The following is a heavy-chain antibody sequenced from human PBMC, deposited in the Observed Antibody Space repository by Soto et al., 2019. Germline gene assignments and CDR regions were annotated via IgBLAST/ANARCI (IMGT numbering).Heavy chain of an antibody. CDR1: GYTFTSYG. J-gene: IGHJ4*02. CDR2: ISAYNGNT. V-gene: IGHV1-18*04. Sequence: QVQLVQSGAEVKEPGASVKVSCKASGYTFTSYGISWVRQAPGQGLEWMGWISAYNGNTNYAQKLQGRVTMTTDTSTSTAYMELRSLRSDDTAVYYCARLSFHDSSGLYPDYWGQGTLVTVSS. CDR3: ARLSFHDSSGLYPDY. D-gene: IGHD3-22*01.